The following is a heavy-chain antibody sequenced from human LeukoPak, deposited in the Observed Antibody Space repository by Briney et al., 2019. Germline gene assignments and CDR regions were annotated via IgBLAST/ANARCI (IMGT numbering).Heavy chain of an antibody. Sequence: GGSLRLSCAASGFTFSSYTMNWVRQAPGKGLEWVSSISSSSYIYYADSVKGRFTISRDNSRNTLHLQMNSLRAEDTAVYYCAKVRVVFNWNYAYYFDSWGQGTLVTVSS. CDR2: ISSSSYI. CDR3: AKVRVVFNWNYAYYFDS. J-gene: IGHJ4*02. D-gene: IGHD1-7*01. V-gene: IGHV3-21*01. CDR1: GFTFSSYT.